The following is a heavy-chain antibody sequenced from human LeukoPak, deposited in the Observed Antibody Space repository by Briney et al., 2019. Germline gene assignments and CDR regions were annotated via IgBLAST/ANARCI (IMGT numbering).Heavy chain of an antibody. D-gene: IGHD2-15*01. V-gene: IGHV4-34*01. Sequence: SEALSLTCAVYGGSFSGCYWSWIRQPPGKGLEWIGEINHSGSTNYNPSLKSRVTISVDTSKNQFSLKLSSVTAADTAVYYCARLGYCSGGSCFWGQGTLVTVSS. CDR3: ARLGYCSGGSCF. CDR1: GGSFSGCY. J-gene: IGHJ4*02. CDR2: INHSGST.